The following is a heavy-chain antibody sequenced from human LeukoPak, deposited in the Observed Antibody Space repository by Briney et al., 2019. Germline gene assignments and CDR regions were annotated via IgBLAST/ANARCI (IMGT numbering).Heavy chain of an antibody. Sequence: GGSLRLSCAASGFTVSSNCMSWVRQAPGKGLEWVSVIYSGGSTYYADSVKGRFTISRDNSKNTLYLQMNSLRAEDTAVYYCARVSKGHGYNRACDYWGQGTLVTVSS. CDR2: IYSGGST. J-gene: IGHJ4*02. CDR3: ARVSKGHGYNRACDY. CDR1: GFTVSSNC. D-gene: IGHD5-24*01. V-gene: IGHV3-53*01.